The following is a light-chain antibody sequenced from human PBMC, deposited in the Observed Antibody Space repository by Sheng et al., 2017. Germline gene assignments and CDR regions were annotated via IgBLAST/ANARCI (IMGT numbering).Light chain of an antibody. CDR3: QQSYSTPQT. CDR1: QRISTY. J-gene: IGKJ1*01. V-gene: IGKV1-39*01. Sequence: DIQMTQSPSSLSASVGDRVTITCRASQRISTYLSWYQQKPGIAPKLLIYAASRLQSGVPSRFSGSGSGTDFTLTISNLQPEDFATYYCQQSYSTPQTFGQGTRVEIK. CDR2: AAS.